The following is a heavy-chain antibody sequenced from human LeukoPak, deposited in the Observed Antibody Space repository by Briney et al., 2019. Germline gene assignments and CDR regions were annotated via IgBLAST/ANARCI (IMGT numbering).Heavy chain of an antibody. Sequence: ASVKVSCKASGYTFTSYYMHWVRQAPGQGLEWMGIINPSGGSTSYAQKFQGRVTMTRDTSKNQFSLKLSSVTAADTAVYYCARGVGYYDSSGYLFDYWGQGTLVTVSS. D-gene: IGHD3-22*01. CDR1: GYTFTSYY. CDR3: ARGVGYYDSSGYLFDY. V-gene: IGHV1-46*01. J-gene: IGHJ4*02. CDR2: INPSGGST.